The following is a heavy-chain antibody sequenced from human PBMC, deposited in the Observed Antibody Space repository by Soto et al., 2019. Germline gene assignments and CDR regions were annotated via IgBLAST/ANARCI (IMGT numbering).Heavy chain of an antibody. CDR3: ARGPVDTAMVRMDYHYMDV. CDR2: INPNSGGT. CDR1: GYTFTGYY. V-gene: IGHV1-2*04. J-gene: IGHJ6*03. D-gene: IGHD5-18*01. Sequence: GASVKVSCKASGYTFTGYYMHWVRQAPGQGLEWMGWINPNSGGTNYAQKFQGWVTMTRDTSISTAYMELSRLRSDDTAVYYCARGPVDTAMVRMDYHYMDVWGKGTTGTVSS.